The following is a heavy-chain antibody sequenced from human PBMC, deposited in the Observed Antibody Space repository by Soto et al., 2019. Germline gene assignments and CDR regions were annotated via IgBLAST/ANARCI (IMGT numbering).Heavy chain of an antibody. CDR3: ARDRYGDPLWGQDDFDY. CDR2: ISDSGNST. Sequence: QPGGSLRLSCAASGFTFSSYAMSWFRQAPGKGLEWVSTISDSGNSTYSADSVKGRFTISRDNSKNTLYLQMNSLRAEDTAVYYCARDRYGDPLWGQDDFDYWGQGTLVTVSS. V-gene: IGHV3-23*01. J-gene: IGHJ4*02. D-gene: IGHD4-17*01. CDR1: GFTFSSYA.